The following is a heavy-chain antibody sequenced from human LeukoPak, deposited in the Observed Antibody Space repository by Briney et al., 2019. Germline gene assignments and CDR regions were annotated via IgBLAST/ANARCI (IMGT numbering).Heavy chain of an antibody. CDR1: GFTFVSHG. D-gene: IGHD3-22*01. CDR3: ANGPTSNGYFYYFDY. J-gene: IGHJ4*02. CDR2: IRYDGSHQ. V-gene: IGHV3-30*02. Sequence: GGSLRLSCVVSGFTFVSHGMHWVRQAPGKGLEGVAFIRYDGSHQYYADSVKGRFTISRDNSKNTLFLQMNSLRAEDTAVYYCANGPTSNGYFYYFDYWGQGTLVTVS.